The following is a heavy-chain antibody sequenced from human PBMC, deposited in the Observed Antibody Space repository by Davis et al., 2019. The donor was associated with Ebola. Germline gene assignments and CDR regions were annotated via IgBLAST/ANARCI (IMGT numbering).Heavy chain of an antibody. D-gene: IGHD6-25*01. CDR2: ISSNGNSI. CDR3: AREPGYHFDY. J-gene: IGHJ4*02. V-gene: IGHV3-48*01. CDR1: GFNFSSFG. Sequence: GGSLRLSCAASGFNFSSFGMSLVRQAPGKGLEWISFISSNGNSISYADSVKGRFTISRDSAKNSLYLQINSLRAEDTAVYFCAREPGYHFDYWGQGTLVTVSS.